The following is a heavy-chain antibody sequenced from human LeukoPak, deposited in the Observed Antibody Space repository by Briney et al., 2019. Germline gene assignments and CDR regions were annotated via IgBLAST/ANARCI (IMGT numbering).Heavy chain of an antibody. CDR1: GGTFSSYA. V-gene: IGHV1-69*13. J-gene: IGHJ4*02. D-gene: IGHD4-17*01. Sequence: GASVKVSCKASGGTFSSYAISWVRQAPGQGLEWMGGIIPIFGTANYAQKFQGRVTITADESTSTAYMELSSLRSEDTAVYYCARDLSVSRLYGDYVFFDYWGQGTLVTVSS. CDR2: IIPIFGTA. CDR3: ARDLSVSRLYGDYVFFDY.